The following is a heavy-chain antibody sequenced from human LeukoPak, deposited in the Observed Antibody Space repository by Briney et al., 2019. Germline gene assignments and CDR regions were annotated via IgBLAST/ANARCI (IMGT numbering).Heavy chain of an antibody. CDR3: ARDTGIVGATTEPFDI. V-gene: IGHV4-59*01. Sequence: SETLSLTCTVSGGSTTSFFWSCVRQPPGKGLEWIGYSHYSGSSNYSPSLKSRVTISLDTSKNQFSLKLSSVAAADTVVYYCARDTGIVGATTEPFDIWGQGTMVTVSS. CDR1: GGSTTSFF. CDR2: SHYSGSS. J-gene: IGHJ3*02. D-gene: IGHD1-26*01.